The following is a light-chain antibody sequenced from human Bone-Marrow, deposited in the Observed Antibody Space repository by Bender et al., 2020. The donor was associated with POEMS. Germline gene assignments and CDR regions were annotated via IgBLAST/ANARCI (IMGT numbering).Light chain of an antibody. CDR2: INN. CDR1: SSNIGTNP. CDR3: AAWEDRLNGWV. J-gene: IGLJ3*02. V-gene: IGLV1-44*01. Sequence: QSVLTQPPSASGTPGQRVTISCSGSSSNIGTNPVNWYQQLPGTAPKLLIYINNQRPSWVPDRFSGSKSGTSASLAISGLQSEDEAVYYCAAWEDRLNGWVFGGGTKLTVL.